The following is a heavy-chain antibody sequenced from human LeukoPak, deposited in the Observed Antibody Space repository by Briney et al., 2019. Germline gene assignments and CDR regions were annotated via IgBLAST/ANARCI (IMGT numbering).Heavy chain of an antibody. CDR1: GGSFNSYY. V-gene: IGHV4-34*01. CDR2: INHRGST. Sequence: SETLSLTCAVYGGSFNSYYWNWIRQPPGKGLEWIGEINHRGSTNYNPSLKSRVTILVDPSKNQFSLKLSSVTAADTAVYYCARDAGFADYWGQGTLVTVSS. D-gene: IGHD3-10*01. J-gene: IGHJ4*02. CDR3: ARDAGFADY.